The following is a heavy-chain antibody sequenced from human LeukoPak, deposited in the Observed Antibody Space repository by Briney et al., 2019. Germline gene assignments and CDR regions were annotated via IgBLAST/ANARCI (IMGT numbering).Heavy chain of an antibody. CDR1: GFTFSDYA. D-gene: IGHD4-17*01. CDR2: IRGTGGTT. J-gene: IGHJ3*01. CDR3: GKDPNGDYVGAFDF. V-gene: IGHV3-23*01. Sequence: GGSLRLFCAASGFTFSDYALIWVRQAPGKGLEGISAIRGTGGTTYYADSVKGRCTISRDNSRNTVYLQMNSLRAEDTALYFCGKDPNGDYVGAFDFWGPGTMVTVSS.